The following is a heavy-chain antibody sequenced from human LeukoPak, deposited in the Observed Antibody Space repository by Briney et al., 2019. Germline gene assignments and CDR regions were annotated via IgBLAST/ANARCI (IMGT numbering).Heavy chain of an antibody. Sequence: PSETLSLTCTVSGGSIRSYSWNWIRQPAGKGLEWIGRISTSGSTNYNPSLKSRVTMSADTSKNQFSLNLSAVTASDTAEYYCARGVGATYFDYWGQGTLVTVSS. CDR2: ISTSGST. CDR1: GGSIRSYS. CDR3: ARGVGATYFDY. D-gene: IGHD1-26*01. J-gene: IGHJ4*02. V-gene: IGHV4-4*07.